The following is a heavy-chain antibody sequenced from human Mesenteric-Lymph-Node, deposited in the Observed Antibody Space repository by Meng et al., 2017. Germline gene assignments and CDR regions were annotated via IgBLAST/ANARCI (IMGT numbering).Heavy chain of an antibody. Sequence: GESLKISCAASGFTVSSNYMSWVRQAPGKGLEWVANINRDGSDVSYADSVKGRFTISRDNAKNSLYLQMTSLGVEDTAVYYCARRQAWGQGTLVTVSS. CDR2: INRDGSDV. V-gene: IGHV3-7*01. J-gene: IGHJ5*02. CDR1: GFTVSSNY. CDR3: ARRQA.